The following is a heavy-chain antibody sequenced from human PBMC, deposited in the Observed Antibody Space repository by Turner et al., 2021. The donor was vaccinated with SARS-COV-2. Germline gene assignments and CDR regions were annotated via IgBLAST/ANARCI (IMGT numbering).Heavy chain of an antibody. D-gene: IGHD6-19*01. CDR3: AREGGAGSVAY. CDR2: ISSIGGTT. Sequence: QVQLVESGGGVVKPGGSLRPSCAASGFTFSDYYMGWIRQAPGKGLEWFSYISSIGGTTYYADSVEGRFTVSRDNAENSLYLQMDSLRAEDTAVYYCAREGGAGSVAYWGQGALVTVSS. CDR1: GFTFSDYY. J-gene: IGHJ4*02. V-gene: IGHV3-11*01.